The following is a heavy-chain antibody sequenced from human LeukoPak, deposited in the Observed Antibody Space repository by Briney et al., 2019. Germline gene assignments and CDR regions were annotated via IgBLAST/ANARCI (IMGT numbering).Heavy chain of an antibody. CDR1: GYSFKSSA. J-gene: IGHJ3*02. Sequence: ASVKVSCKASGYSFKSSAISWVRQAPGQGLEWMGWITIYNGDTHYAQNLQGRVTMTTDISTNTAYMELTSLRSNDTAVYYCARSASLLNAFDIWGQGTLVTVAS. CDR2: ITIYNGDT. CDR3: ARSASLLNAFDI. V-gene: IGHV1-18*01. D-gene: IGHD2-21*01.